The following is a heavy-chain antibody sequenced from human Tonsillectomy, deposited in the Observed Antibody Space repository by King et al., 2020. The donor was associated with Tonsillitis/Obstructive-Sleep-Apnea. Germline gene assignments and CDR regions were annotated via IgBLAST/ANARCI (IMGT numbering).Heavy chain of an antibody. CDR2: INPNSVGT. CDR3: ARGSRHYYDSSGFQNYYYYMDV. V-gene: IGHV1-2*04. CDR1: GYTFTGYY. Sequence: VQLVESGAEVKKPGASVKVSCKASGYTFTGYYMHWVRQAPGQGLEWMGWINPNSVGTNYAQKFQGWVTMTRDTSISTAYMELSRLRSDDTAVYYCARGSRHYYDSSGFQNYYYYMDVWGKGTTVTVSS. J-gene: IGHJ6*03. D-gene: IGHD3-22*01.